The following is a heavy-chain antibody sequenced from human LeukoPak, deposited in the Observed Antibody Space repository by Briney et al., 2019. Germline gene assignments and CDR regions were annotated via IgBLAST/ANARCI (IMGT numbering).Heavy chain of an antibody. D-gene: IGHD1-14*01. CDR3: ARVARSDVTHWYFDL. V-gene: IGHV1-69*13. J-gene: IGHJ2*01. CDR2: IIPIFGTA. Sequence: ASVKVSCKASGGTFSSYAISWVRQAPGQGLEWMEGIIPIFGTANYAQKFQGRVTITADESTGTAYMELSSLRSEDTAVYYCARVARSDVTHWYFDLWGRGTLVTVSS. CDR1: GGTFSSYA.